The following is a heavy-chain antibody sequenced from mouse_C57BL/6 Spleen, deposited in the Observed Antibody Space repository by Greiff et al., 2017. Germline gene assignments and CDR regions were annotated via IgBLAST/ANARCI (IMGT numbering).Heavy chain of an antibody. CDR2: IYPGSGST. CDR1: GYTFTSYW. V-gene: IGHV1-55*01. Sequence: VQLQQSGAELVKPGASVKMSCKASGYTFTSYWITWVKQRPGQGLEWIGDIYPGSGSTNYNEKFKSKATLTVDTSSSTAYMQLSSLTSEDSAVYYCARVGVTTDYFDYWGQGTTLTVSS. D-gene: IGHD2-2*01. J-gene: IGHJ2*01. CDR3: ARVGVTTDYFDY.